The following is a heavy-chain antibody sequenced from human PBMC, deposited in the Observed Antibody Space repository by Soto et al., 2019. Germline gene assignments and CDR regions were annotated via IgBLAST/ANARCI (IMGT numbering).Heavy chain of an antibody. J-gene: IGHJ4*02. Sequence: QVQLQESGPGLVKPSETLSLTCTVSGGSMNSYYWSWIRQPPGKGLEWIGYIYYNGNTNYNPSLKSRVTMSVDTSENQFSLKLNSVTDADTAVYSYARGGWSLTFWGQGALVTVSS. V-gene: IGHV4-59*01. CDR3: ARGGWSLTF. D-gene: IGHD6-19*01. CDR1: GGSMNSYY. CDR2: IYYNGNT.